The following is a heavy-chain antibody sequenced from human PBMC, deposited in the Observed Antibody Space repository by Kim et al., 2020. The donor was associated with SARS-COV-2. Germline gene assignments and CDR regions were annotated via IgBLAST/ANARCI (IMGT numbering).Heavy chain of an antibody. D-gene: IGHD3-16*01. Sequence: GGSLRLSCAASGFTFSTYGMHWVRQAPGKGLEWVAVIWFDGGNKYYADSVKGRFTISRDNSKNMLYLEMNSLRGEDTAVYYCARAGHRDPGDDGFDVWGRDTVVSLSS. CDR2: IWFDGGNK. CDR3: ARAGHRDPGDDGFDV. J-gene: IGHJ3*01. CDR1: GFTFSTYG. V-gene: IGHV3-33*01.